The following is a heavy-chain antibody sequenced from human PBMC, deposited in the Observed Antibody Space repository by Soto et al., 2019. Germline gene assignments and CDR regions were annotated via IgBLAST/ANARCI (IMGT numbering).Heavy chain of an antibody. CDR2: ISYDGSKK. D-gene: IGHD2-15*01. CDR1: GFTFRSYG. V-gene: IGHV3-30*18. J-gene: IGHJ4*02. Sequence: GGSLRLSCVVSGFTFRSYGMHWVRQAPGKGLEWVAVISYDGSKKYYADSVKGRFSISRDNSEKTTYLQMNSLRAEDTAVYYCAKETCSGGTCYFPDYWGLGTLVTVSS. CDR3: AKETCSGGTCYFPDY.